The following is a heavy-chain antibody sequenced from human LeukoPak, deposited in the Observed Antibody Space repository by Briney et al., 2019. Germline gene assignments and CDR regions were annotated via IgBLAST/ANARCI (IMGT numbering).Heavy chain of an antibody. CDR1: GYTFTSYA. V-gene: IGHV1-3*01. CDR2: INAGNGNT. CDR3: ARGPSQYDILTGSNWFDP. J-gene: IGHJ5*02. D-gene: IGHD3-9*01. Sequence: ASVKVSCKASGYTFTSYAMHWVRQAPGQRLEWMGRINAGNGNTKYSQNFQGRVTITRDTSASTAYMELSSLRSEDTAVYYCARGPSQYDILTGSNWFDPWGQGTPVTVSS.